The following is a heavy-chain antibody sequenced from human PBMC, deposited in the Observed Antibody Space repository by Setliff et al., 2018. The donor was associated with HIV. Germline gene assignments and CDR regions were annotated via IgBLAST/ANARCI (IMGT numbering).Heavy chain of an antibody. D-gene: IGHD6-19*01. CDR1: GGSFSGYY. J-gene: IGHJ4*02. CDR2: INDSGST. V-gene: IGHV4-34*01. CDR3: ATSAVAGLFDY. Sequence: LSLTCAVYGGSFSGYYWSWIRQPPGKGLEWIGEINDSGSTNYNPSLKSRVTISVDTSKNPFSLKLRSVTAAGTAVYYCATSAVAGLFDYWGQGTLVTVSS.